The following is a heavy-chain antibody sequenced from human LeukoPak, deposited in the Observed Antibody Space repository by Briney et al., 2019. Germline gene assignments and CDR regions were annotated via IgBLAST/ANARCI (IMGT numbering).Heavy chain of an antibody. J-gene: IGHJ5*02. D-gene: IGHD3-3*01. Sequence: GGSLRLSCAASGFTFSSYEMNWVRQAPGKGLEWVACIYPDGNNKDYADSVKGRFIISRDNSKNTLFLQMNSLRPEDTAVYYCAKDWSGDYNWSDLWGQGTLVIVSS. V-gene: IGHV3-30*02. CDR1: GFTFSSYE. CDR2: IYPDGNNK. CDR3: AKDWSGDYNWSDL.